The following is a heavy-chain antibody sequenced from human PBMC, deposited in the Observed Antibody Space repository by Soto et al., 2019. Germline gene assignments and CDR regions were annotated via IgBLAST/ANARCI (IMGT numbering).Heavy chain of an antibody. D-gene: IGHD3-22*01. CDR2: IYPDDSDT. CDR3: AIWAWRYYYDSSGYYYFDY. CDR1: GYSFSKYW. V-gene: IGHV5-51*01. J-gene: IGHJ4*02. Sequence: GESLKISCKGSGYSFSKYWIGWVRQMPGKDLEWMAIIYPDDSDTRYSPSFQGQVTISADKSISTAYLQWSSLKASDTAMYYCAIWAWRYYYDSSGYYYFDYWGQGTLVTVSS.